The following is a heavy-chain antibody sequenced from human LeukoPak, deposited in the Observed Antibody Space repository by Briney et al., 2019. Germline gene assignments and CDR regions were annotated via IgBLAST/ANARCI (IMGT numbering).Heavy chain of an antibody. CDR1: GYTFTGYY. CDR2: INPNSGGT. Sequence: GASVKVSCKASGYTFTGYYMHWVRQAPGQGLEWMGWINPNSGGTNYAQKFQGRVTMTRDTSISTAYMELSRLRSDDTAVYYCARGDVAGTPVQTGFDPWGQGTLVTVSS. J-gene: IGHJ5*02. D-gene: IGHD6-19*01. CDR3: ARGDVAGTPVQTGFDP. V-gene: IGHV1-2*02.